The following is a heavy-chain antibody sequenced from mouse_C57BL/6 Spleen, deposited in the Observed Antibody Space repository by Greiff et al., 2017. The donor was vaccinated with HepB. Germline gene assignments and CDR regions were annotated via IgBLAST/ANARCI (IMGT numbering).Heavy chain of an antibody. J-gene: IGHJ1*03. V-gene: IGHV3-6*01. D-gene: IGHD3-3*01. CDR3: AREEGPYWYFDV. CDR1: GYSITSGYY. Sequence: EVQLVESGPGLVKPSQSLSLTCSVTGYSITSGYYWNWIRQFPGNKLEWMGYISYDGSNNYNPSLKNRISITRDTSKNQFFLKLNSVTTEDTATYYCAREEGPYWYFDVWGTGTTVTVAS. CDR2: ISYDGSN.